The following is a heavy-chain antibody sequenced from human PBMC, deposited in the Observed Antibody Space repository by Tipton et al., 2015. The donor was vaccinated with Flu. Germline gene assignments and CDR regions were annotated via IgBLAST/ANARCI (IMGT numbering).Heavy chain of an antibody. CDR1: GYSFTSYW. J-gene: IGHJ6*03. CDR3: ARGPPDVVVVPAAFFSGQSHYGFYMDV. Sequence: QLVQSGAEVKKPGESLKISCKGSGYSFTSYWIGWVRQMPGKGLEWMGIIYPGDSDTRYSPSFQGQVTISADKSISTAYLQWSSLKASDTAMYYCARGPPDVVVVPAAFFSGQSHYGFYMDVWGKGTTVTVSS. D-gene: IGHD2-2*01. V-gene: IGHV5-51*01. CDR2: IYPGDSDT.